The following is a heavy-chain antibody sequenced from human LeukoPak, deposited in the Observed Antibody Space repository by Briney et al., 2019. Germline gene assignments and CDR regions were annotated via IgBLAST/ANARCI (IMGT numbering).Heavy chain of an antibody. J-gene: IGHJ4*02. Sequence: ASVKVSCKASGGTFSSYAISWVRQAPGQGLEWMGRIIPIFGTANYAQKFRGRVTITADKSTSTAYMELSSLRSEDTAVYYCARDLPDGAFGYWGQGTLVTVSS. CDR2: IIPIFGTA. D-gene: IGHD3-16*01. CDR1: GGTFSSYA. CDR3: ARDLPDGAFGY. V-gene: IGHV1-69*06.